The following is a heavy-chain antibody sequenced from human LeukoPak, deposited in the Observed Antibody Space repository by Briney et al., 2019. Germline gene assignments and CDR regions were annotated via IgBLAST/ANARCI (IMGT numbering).Heavy chain of an antibody. CDR2: ISSSGDTT. CDR3: ARAGPYYYDTSGYSYANDAFDI. J-gene: IGHJ3*02. Sequence: GGSLRLSCAASGFTFSSYWMSWVRLAPGKGLEWVSYISSSGDTTYYADSVKGRFIISRDNAKNSLYVQMGSLRADDSAVYYCARAGPYYYDTSGYSYANDAFDIWGQGTMVTVSS. CDR1: GFTFSSYW. V-gene: IGHV3-48*04. D-gene: IGHD3-22*01.